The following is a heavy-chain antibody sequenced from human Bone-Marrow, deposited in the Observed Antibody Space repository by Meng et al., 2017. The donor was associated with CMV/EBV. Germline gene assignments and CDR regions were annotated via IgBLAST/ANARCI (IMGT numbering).Heavy chain of an antibody. V-gene: IGHV1-46*01. D-gene: IGHD2-2*02. CDR1: GYTFTSYY. CDR2: INPSGGST. J-gene: IGHJ6*02. CDR3: ARVRISDIVVVPAAIGGYYYGMDV. Sequence: ASVKVSCKASGYTFTSYYIHWVRQAPGQGLEWMGIINPSGGSTSYAQKFQGRVTMTRDTSTSTVYMELSSLRSEDTAVYYCARVRISDIVVVPAAIGGYYYGMDVWGQGTTVPVSS.